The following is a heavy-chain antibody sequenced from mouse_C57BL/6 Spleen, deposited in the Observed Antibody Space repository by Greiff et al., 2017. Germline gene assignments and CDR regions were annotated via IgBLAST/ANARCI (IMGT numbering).Heavy chain of an antibody. J-gene: IGHJ4*01. Sequence: QVQLQQSGAELVKPGASVKISCKASGYAFSSYWMNWVKQRPGKGLEWIGQIYPGDGDTNYNGKFKGKATLTADKSSSTAYMQLSSLTSEDSAVYFCARERESYYAMDYWGQGTSVTISS. V-gene: IGHV1-80*01. CDR1: GYAFSSYW. CDR3: ARERESYYAMDY. CDR2: IYPGDGDT.